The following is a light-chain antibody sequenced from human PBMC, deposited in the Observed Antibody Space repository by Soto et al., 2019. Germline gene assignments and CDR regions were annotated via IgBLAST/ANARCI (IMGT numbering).Light chain of an antibody. CDR2: DAS. V-gene: IGKV3-11*01. J-gene: IGKJ1*01. CDR3: LQSYSTPWT. CDR1: QSVSSY. Sequence: EIVLTQSPTTLSLSPGERATLSCRASQSVSSYLAWYQQKPGQAPRLLIYDASNRATGIPSRFSGSGSGTDFTLTISSLQPEDFATYYCLQSYSTPWTFGQGTKVDIK.